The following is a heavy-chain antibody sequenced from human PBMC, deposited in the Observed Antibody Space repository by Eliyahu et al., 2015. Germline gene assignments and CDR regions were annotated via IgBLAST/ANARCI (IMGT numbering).Heavy chain of an antibody. Sequence: QVHLVESGGGLVKPGGSLXLSCAASGFIFNDYSMXWVRQAPGEGLEWLAYISSSSSDTNYADSAKGRFTISRDNAKNLVYLQMNSLRAEDTATYYCARTYSRFFDLWGRGTLVTVSS. CDR2: ISSSSSDT. D-gene: IGHD2-21*01. V-gene: IGHV3-11*06. J-gene: IGHJ4*02. CDR1: GFIFNDYS. CDR3: ARTYSRFFDL.